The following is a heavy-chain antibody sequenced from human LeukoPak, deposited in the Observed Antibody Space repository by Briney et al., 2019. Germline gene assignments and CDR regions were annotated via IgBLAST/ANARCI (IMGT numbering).Heavy chain of an antibody. D-gene: IGHD3-22*01. CDR1: GYTFTSYG. CDR3: ARDYYDSSGYQPMDA. V-gene: IGHV1-18*01. Sequence: ASVKVSCKASGYTFTSYGISWVRQAPGQGLEWMGWISAYNGNTNYAQKLQGRVTMTTDTSTSTAYMELRSLGSDDTAVYYCARDYYDSSGYQPMDAWGQGTTVTVSS. CDR2: ISAYNGNT. J-gene: IGHJ6*02.